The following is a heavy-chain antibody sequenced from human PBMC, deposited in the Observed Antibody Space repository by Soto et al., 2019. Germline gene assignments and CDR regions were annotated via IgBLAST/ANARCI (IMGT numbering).Heavy chain of an antibody. J-gene: IGHJ6*02. D-gene: IGHD1-26*01. V-gene: IGHV4-39*01. CDR1: GGSISTSSSTYY. Sequence: PSETLSLTCSVSGGSISTSSSTYYWGWMRQPPGKGLEWIASFFYSGKSFYNPSLKSRVTMSVDTSKNQFSLKLSSVTAADTAVYYCAILGRGSYYFYYYGMDVWGQGTTVTVSS. CDR2: FFYSGKS. CDR3: AILGRGSYYFYYYGMDV.